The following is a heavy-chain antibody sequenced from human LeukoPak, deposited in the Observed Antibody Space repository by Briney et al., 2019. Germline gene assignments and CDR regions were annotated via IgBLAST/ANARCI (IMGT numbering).Heavy chain of an antibody. J-gene: IGHJ3*02. Sequence: AGGSLRLSCAASGFTFSSYWMSWVRQAPGKGLEWVANIKQDGSEKYYVDSVKGRFTISRDNAKNSLYLQMNSLRAEDTAVYYCARVMGGSPGAFDIWGQGTMVTVSS. D-gene: IGHD3-10*01. CDR3: ARVMGGSPGAFDI. CDR2: IKQDGSEK. V-gene: IGHV3-7*01. CDR1: GFTFSSYW.